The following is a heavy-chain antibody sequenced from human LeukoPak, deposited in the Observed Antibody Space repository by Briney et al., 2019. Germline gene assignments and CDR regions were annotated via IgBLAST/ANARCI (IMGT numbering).Heavy chain of an antibody. V-gene: IGHV4-34*01. J-gene: IGHJ4*02. CDR1: GGSFSGYY. CDR3: ARTGGLDSSGYDY. D-gene: IGHD3-22*01. CDR2: INHSGST. Sequence: KTSETLSLTCAVYGGSFSGYYWSWIRQPPGKGLEWIGEINHSGSTNYNPSLKSRVTISVDTSKNQFSLKLSSVTAADTAVYYCARTGGLDSSGYDYWGQGTLVTVSS.